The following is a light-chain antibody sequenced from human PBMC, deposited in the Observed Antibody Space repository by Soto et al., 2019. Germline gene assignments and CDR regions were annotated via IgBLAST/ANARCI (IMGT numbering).Light chain of an antibody. Sequence: QSALTQPASVSGSPGQSITISCTGTSSDVGGYNYVSWYQQHPGKAPKLMIYDVSNRPSGVSNRFSGSKSGNTASLTISGLQAEDEADYYCSSYTSSSTPFLFGTGTKFNVL. CDR3: SSYTSSSTPFL. J-gene: IGLJ1*01. CDR1: SSDVGGYNY. V-gene: IGLV2-14*01. CDR2: DVS.